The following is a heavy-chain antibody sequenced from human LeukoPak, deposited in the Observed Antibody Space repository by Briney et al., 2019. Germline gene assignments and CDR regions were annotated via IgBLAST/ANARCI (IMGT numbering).Heavy chain of an antibody. J-gene: IGHJ4*02. CDR3: ARVYDVWSGYYRDY. D-gene: IGHD3-3*01. CDR2: IKQDGSER. CDR1: GFIFSNYW. Sequence: GGSLRLSCAASGFIFSNYWLSWVRQAPGKGLEWVANIKQDGSERYYVDSVKGRFIVSRDNAKNSLYLQMNSRRAEDTAVYYCARVYDVWSGYYRDYWGQGTLVTVSS. V-gene: IGHV3-7*04.